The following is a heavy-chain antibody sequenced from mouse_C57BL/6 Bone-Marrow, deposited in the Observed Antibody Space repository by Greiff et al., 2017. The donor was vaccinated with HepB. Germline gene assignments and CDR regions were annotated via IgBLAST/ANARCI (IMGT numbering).Heavy chain of an antibody. Sequence: QVQLQQSGAELVRPGASVTLSCKASGYTFTDYEMHWVKQTPVHGLEWIGAIDPETGGTAYNQKFKGKAILTADKSSSTAYMELRSLTSEDSAVYYCTRWRELGRGYYAMDYWGQGTSVTVSS. V-gene: IGHV1-15*01. D-gene: IGHD4-1*01. CDR3: TRWRELGRGYYAMDY. CDR2: IDPETGGT. CDR1: GYTFTDYE. J-gene: IGHJ4*01.